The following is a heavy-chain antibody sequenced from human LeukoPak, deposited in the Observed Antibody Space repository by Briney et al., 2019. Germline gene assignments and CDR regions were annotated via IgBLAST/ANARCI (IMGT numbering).Heavy chain of an antibody. CDR1: GFTFDDYA. CDR3: ARDKAAHMGLDY. D-gene: IGHD6-13*01. V-gene: IGHV3-9*01. J-gene: IGHJ4*02. Sequence: PGGSLRLSCAASGFTFDDYAMHWVRQAPGKGLEWVSGISWNSGSIGYADSVKGRFTISRDNAKNSLYLQMSSLRAEDTAVYYCARDKAAHMGLDYWGQGTLVTVSS. CDR2: ISWNSGSI.